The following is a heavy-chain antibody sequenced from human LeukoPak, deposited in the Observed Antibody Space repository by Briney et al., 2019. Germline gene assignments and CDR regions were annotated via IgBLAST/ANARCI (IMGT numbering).Heavy chain of an antibody. V-gene: IGHV3-74*01. CDR1: GFTFSSYE. Sequence: GGSLRLSCAASGFTFSSYEMNWVRQAPGKGLEWVSHINFDGSTTIYADSVKGRFTISRDNAKNTLSLQMNSLRVEDTAVYYCARDGSYIDYWGQGTLVTVSS. J-gene: IGHJ4*02. D-gene: IGHD2-21*01. CDR3: ARDGSYIDY. CDR2: INFDGSTT.